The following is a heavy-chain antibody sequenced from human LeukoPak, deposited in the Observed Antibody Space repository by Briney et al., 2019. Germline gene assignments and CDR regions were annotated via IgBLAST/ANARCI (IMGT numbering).Heavy chain of an antibody. Sequence: PSETLSLTCALYGESSFSSYYWSWIRQTPGGALEWIGELNHSGYTNYNPSLKSRVTLSIDTSKNQFSLRLNSVAAADAAVYYCSRQVVGNDYWGQGTLVTVSS. CDR2: LNHSGYT. D-gene: IGHD3-22*01. V-gene: IGHV4-34*01. CDR1: GESSFSSYY. J-gene: IGHJ4*02. CDR3: SRQVVGNDY.